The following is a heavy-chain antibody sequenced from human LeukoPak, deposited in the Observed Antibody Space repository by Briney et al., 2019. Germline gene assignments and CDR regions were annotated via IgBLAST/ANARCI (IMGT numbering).Heavy chain of an antibody. CDR1: GDSIFSTTYY. CDR3: ARLYQGKRPPDY. CDR2: IFHSGST. Sequence: SETLSLTCTVSGDSIFSTTYYWGWIRQPPGKGLEWIGSIFHSGSTYYNPSLRSRVTISVDTSKNQLSLSLRSVTAADTAVYYCARLYQGKRPPDYWGQGTLVTVSS. D-gene: IGHD6-25*01. V-gene: IGHV4-39*01. J-gene: IGHJ4*02.